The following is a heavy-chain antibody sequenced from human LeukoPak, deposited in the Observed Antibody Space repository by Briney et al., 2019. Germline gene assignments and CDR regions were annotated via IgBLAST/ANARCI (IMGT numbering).Heavy chain of an antibody. CDR2: INYTGST. CDR3: ARRRIPATITGSKLSSRFDT. D-gene: IGHD5-12*01. CDR1: GESFVGYY. V-gene: IGHV4-34*01. Sequence: SETLSLTCAVYGESFVGYYWAWIRQPPGKGLEWIGEINYTGSTNYNPSLKSRIKMSVDTSKNPFSVNLNSVPAADTAFYYCARRRIPATITGSKLSSRFDTWGQGNLVTVSS. J-gene: IGHJ1*01.